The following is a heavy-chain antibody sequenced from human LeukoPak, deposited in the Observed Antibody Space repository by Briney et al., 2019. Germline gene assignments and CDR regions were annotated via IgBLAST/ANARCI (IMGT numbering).Heavy chain of an antibody. CDR3: ARGRYCSATICSGGDAFDI. Sequence: SETLSLTCTVSGGAISNYYWSWIRQPAGKGLEWIGRIYTSASTNYNPSLKSRVTLSVDASKNQFSLRLSSLTAADTAVYYCARGRYCSATICSGGDAFDIWGQGTVVTVSS. CDR2: IYTSAST. CDR1: GGAISNYY. D-gene: IGHD5-24*01. V-gene: IGHV4-4*07. J-gene: IGHJ3*02.